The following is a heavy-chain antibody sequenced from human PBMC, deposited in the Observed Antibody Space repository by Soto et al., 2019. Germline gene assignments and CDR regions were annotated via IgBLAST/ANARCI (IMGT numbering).Heavy chain of an antibody. D-gene: IGHD3-22*01. Sequence: PSETLSLTCTVSGGSISSYYWSWIRQPPGKGLEWIGYIYYSGGTNYNPSLKSRVTISADTSKNQFSLKLSSVTAADTAVYYCARATYYYDSSGRSYYFDYWGQGTLVTVSS. V-gene: IGHV4-59*01. CDR3: ARATYYYDSSGRSYYFDY. J-gene: IGHJ4*02. CDR2: IYYSGGT. CDR1: GGSISSYY.